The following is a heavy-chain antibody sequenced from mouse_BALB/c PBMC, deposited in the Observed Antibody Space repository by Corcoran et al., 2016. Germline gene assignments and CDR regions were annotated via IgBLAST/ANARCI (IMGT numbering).Heavy chain of an antibody. Sequence: QVQLQQSGAELMKPGASVKISCKATGYTFSSYWIEWVKQRPGHGLEWIGEIFPGSGSTNYNEKFKGKATFTADTSSNTAYMQLSSRTSEDSAVYYCVYGAWFAYWGQGTLVTVSA. CDR1: GYTFSSYW. CDR2: IFPGSGST. D-gene: IGHD1-1*02. J-gene: IGHJ3*01. CDR3: VYGAWFAY. V-gene: IGHV1-9*01.